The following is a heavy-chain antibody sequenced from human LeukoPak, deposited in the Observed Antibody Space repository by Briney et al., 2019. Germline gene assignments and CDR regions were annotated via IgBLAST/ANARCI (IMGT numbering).Heavy chain of an antibody. CDR2: IRQDGDTK. CDR1: GFPFNAYW. Sequence: GGSLRLSCAASGFPFNAYWMTWVRQAPGKGLEWVANIRQDGDTKYYVDSVRGRFTISRDNAMNSLYLQMNNLGAEDTAIYYCARSLPYGTTWYGRSDFWGQGTLVTVSS. CDR3: ARSLPYGTTWYGRSDF. V-gene: IGHV3-7*03. D-gene: IGHD6-13*01. J-gene: IGHJ4*02.